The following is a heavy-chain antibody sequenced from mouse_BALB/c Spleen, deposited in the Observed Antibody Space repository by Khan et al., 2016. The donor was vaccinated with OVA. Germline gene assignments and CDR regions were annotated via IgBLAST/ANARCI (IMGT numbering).Heavy chain of an antibody. Sequence: QVQLKESGPGLVAPSQNLSITCTVSGFSLTDYGVSWIRQPPGKGLEWLGVIWGGGTTYYNSALKSRLSISKDNSKSQVLLKMNSLQTDETAVYDCDKGVWAYYFALDYWGQGTSVTVSS. CDR1: GFSLTDYG. J-gene: IGHJ4*01. CDR2: IWGGGTT. CDR3: DKGVWAYYFALDY. V-gene: IGHV2-6-5*01. D-gene: IGHD2-10*02.